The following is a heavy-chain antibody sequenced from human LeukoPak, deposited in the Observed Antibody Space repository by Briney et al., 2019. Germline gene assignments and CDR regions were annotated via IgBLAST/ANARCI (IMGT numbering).Heavy chain of an antibody. Sequence: GGSLRLSCAASGFTFDDYAMHWVRQAPGKGLEWVSGISWNSGSTYYADSVKGRFTISRDNSKNTLYLQMNSLRAEDTAVYYCASRLLWFGELFAPIDYWGQGTLVTVSS. D-gene: IGHD3-10*01. J-gene: IGHJ4*02. CDR1: GFTFDDYA. V-gene: IGHV3-23*01. CDR3: ASRLLWFGELFAPIDY. CDR2: ISWNSGST.